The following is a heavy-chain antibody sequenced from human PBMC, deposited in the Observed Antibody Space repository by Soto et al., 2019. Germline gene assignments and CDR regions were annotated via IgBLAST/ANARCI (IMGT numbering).Heavy chain of an antibody. CDR1: GGSISSYY. D-gene: IGHD3-22*01. CDR2: IYYSGST. CDR3: ARPQRPSSGYSPFDY. J-gene: IGHJ4*02. Sequence: ETLSXTCTVSGGSISSYYWSWIRQPPGKGLEWIGYIYYSGSTSYNPSLKSRVTISIDTSKNQFSLKLSSVTAADTAVYYCARPQRPSSGYSPFDYWGQGALVTVSS. V-gene: IGHV4-59*08.